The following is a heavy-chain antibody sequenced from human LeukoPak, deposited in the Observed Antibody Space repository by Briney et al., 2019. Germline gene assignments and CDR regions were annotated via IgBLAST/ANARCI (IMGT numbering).Heavy chain of an antibody. CDR1: GGSISSSNFY. Sequence: RSSETLSLTCTVSGGSISSSNFYWGWIRQPPGKGLEWIGSIYYSGSTYYNPSLKSRVTISVDTSKNQFSLKLSSVTAADTAVYYCAILGKLYYYDSFDYWGQGTLVTVSS. V-gene: IGHV4-39*07. CDR2: IYYSGST. CDR3: AILGKLYYYDSFDY. J-gene: IGHJ4*02. D-gene: IGHD3-10*01.